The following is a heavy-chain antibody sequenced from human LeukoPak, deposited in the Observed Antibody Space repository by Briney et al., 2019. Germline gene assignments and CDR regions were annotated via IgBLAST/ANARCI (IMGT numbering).Heavy chain of an antibody. D-gene: IGHD2-15*01. J-gene: IGHJ3*02. CDR3: TTDASDAFDI. Sequence: GGSLRLSCVASGFIFSDHYMDWVRQAPGKGLEWVGRTKNKVNGYSTIYAASVKGRFTISRDDSKDSLFLQMNSLKTEDTAVYYCTTDASDAFDIWGQGTMVTVSS. CDR1: GFIFSDHY. CDR2: TKNKVNGYST. V-gene: IGHV3-72*01.